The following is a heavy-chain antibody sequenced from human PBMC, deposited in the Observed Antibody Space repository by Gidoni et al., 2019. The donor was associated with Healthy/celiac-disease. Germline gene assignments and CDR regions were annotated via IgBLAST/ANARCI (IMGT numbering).Heavy chain of an antibody. Sequence: QVQLVQSGAEVKKPGDSVKVACKAAGYTFTGYYMHWVRHAPGQGLEWMGWINPNSGCTNYAQKFQGWVTMTRDTSISTAYLELSRLRSDDPAVYYCARDVAGASFDYWGQGTLVTVSS. V-gene: IGHV1-2*04. CDR1: GYTFTGYY. J-gene: IGHJ4*02. CDR2: INPNSGCT. CDR3: ARDVAGASFDY.